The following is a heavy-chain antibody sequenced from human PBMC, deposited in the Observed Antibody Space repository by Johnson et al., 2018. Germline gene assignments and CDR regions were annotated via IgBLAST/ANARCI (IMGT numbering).Heavy chain of an antibody. D-gene: IGHD3-22*01. CDR2: IIPIFGTA. V-gene: IGHV1-69*01. CDR3: AGDAMSGYYDSSGYSYDAFDI. Sequence: QVQLVESGAEVKKPGSSVKVSCKASGGTFSSYAISWVRQAPGQGLEWMGGIIPIFGTANYAQKFQGRVTITADESTSTAYMELSSLRSADTAVYYCAGDAMSGYYDSSGYSYDAFDIWGQGTMVTVSS. J-gene: IGHJ3*02. CDR1: GGTFSSYA.